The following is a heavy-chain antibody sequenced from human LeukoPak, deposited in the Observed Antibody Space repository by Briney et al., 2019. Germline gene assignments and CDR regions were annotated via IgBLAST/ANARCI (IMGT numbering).Heavy chain of an antibody. J-gene: IGHJ4*02. Sequence: SETLSLTCTVSGGSISSSSYYWGWLRQPPGTGGEGLGSIYYSGSTYYNPSLKSRVTISVDTSKNQFSLKLSSVTAADTAVYYCARLRREDSSGYPYYFDYWGQGTLVTVSS. CDR2: IYYSGST. CDR3: ARLRREDSSGYPYYFDY. CDR1: GGSISSSSYY. V-gene: IGHV4-39*01. D-gene: IGHD3-22*01.